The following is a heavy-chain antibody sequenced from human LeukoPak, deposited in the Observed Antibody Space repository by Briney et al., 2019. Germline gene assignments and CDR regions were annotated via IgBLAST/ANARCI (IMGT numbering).Heavy chain of an antibody. CDR3: VVAGTTFHYLDY. D-gene: IGHD6-19*01. Sequence: ASVKVSCKASGYTFTGYDMHWVRQAPGQGLEWMGWINPNSGGTSYAQRFQGRVTMTRDTSSSTAYTEVNSLRSDDTAVYYCVVAGTTFHYLDYWGQGSLVTVSS. CDR1: GYTFTGYD. CDR2: INPNSGGT. J-gene: IGHJ4*02. V-gene: IGHV1-2*02.